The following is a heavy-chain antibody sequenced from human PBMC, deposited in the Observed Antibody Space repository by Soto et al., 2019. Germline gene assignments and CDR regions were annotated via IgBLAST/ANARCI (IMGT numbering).Heavy chain of an antibody. J-gene: IGHJ5*02. CDR1: GGSISSGDYY. V-gene: IGHV4-30-4*02. CDR2: IYYSGST. Sequence: PSETLSLTCTVSGGSISSGDYYWSWIRQPPGKGLEWIGYIYYSGSTYYNPSLKSRVTISVDTSKNQFSLKLSSVTAADTAVYYCTRGPPRVQWFDPWGLGTLVTVSS. CDR3: TRGPPRVQWFDP.